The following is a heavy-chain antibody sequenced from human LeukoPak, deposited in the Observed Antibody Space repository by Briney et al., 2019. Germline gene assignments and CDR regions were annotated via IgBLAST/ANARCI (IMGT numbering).Heavy chain of an antibody. Sequence: SESLSLTCTVSGGSIINYYWTWIRQPAGKGLEWIGRIYSSGKTNYNPSLKSRVTMSVDTSNNQLSLMMTSVTAADTAVFYCARTPQGDNYFDYWGQAHLVTVSS. J-gene: IGHJ4*02. CDR1: GGSIINYY. V-gene: IGHV4-4*07. D-gene: IGHD3-9*01. CDR2: IYSSGKT. CDR3: ARTPQGDNYFDY.